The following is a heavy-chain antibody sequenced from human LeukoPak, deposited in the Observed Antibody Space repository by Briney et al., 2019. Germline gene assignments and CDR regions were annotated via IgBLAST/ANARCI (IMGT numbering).Heavy chain of an antibody. CDR1: GFTFRGHA. D-gene: IGHD6-19*01. V-gene: IGHV3-23*01. CDR3: AKSVPPTVPGTRLGWDH. Sequence: GGSLRLSCAGSGFTFRGHATSGGREAPGKGRWWGSHIIGIGVSTYYADSVKGRFTISRDNTKNTLYLQMNSRRVEAPAGYYGAKSVPPTVPGTRLGWDHWGQGTLVTVSS. CDR2: IIGIGVST. J-gene: IGHJ4*01.